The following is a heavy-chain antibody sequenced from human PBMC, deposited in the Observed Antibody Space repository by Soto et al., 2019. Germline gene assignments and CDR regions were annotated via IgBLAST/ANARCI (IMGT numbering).Heavy chain of an antibody. CDR2: VYYTGTT. Sequence: QVQLQESGPELLKPSETLSLTCTVSGGSISSYFYIWVRQPPGKGLEWIGSVYYTGTTDYNPSLKSRVTISVDTSKTQFSLNLRSVTAADTAVYYCARDLAAVPRAFDYWGRGTLVTVSS. CDR1: GGSISSYF. J-gene: IGHJ4*02. V-gene: IGHV4-59*01. D-gene: IGHD6-13*01. CDR3: ARDLAAVPRAFDY.